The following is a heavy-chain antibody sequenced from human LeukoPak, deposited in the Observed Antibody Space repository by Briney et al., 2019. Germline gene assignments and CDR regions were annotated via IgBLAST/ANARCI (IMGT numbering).Heavy chain of an antibody. D-gene: IGHD4-11*01. Sequence: PSETLSLTCTVSGGSISSYYWSWIRQPPGKGLEWIGYIYYSGSTNYNPSLKSRVTISVDTSKNQFSLKLSSVTAADTAVYYCARHAFYSNYRNDAFDIWGQGTMVTVSS. CDR3: ARHAFYSNYRNDAFDI. J-gene: IGHJ3*02. V-gene: IGHV4-59*08. CDR1: GGSISSYY. CDR2: IYYSGST.